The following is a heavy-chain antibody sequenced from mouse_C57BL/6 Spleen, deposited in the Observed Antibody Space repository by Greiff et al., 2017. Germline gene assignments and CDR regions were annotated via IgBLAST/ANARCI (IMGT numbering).Heavy chain of an antibody. D-gene: IGHD2-3*01. CDR2: IYPGSGST. CDR1: GYTFTSYW. J-gene: IGHJ4*01. CDR3: ARVDGYYVSYYAMDY. V-gene: IGHV1-55*01. Sequence: QVQLQQSGAELVKPGASVKMSCKASGYTFTSYWITWVKQRPGQGLEWIGDIYPGSGSTNYNEKFKSKATLTVDTSSSTAYMQLSSLTSEDSAVYYCARVDGYYVSYYAMDYWGQGTSVTVSS.